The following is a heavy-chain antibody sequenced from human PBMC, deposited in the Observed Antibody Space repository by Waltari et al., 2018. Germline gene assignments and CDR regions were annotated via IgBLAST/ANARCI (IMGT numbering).Heavy chain of an antibody. CDR2: IFHSGYS. D-gene: IGHD1-1*01. CDR3: ARGLESYNWFDP. CDR1: GDSISGSSYY. J-gene: IGHJ5*02. Sequence: HLQESGPGLEKASGTLSLTCLVSGDSISGSSYYWGWVRQAPGRGLEWIGSIFHSGYSYSKSSLQSRVTISVDTAKNQFSLTLSAVTAADTSLYYCARGLESYNWFDPWGQGTLVTVSS. V-gene: IGHV4-39*01.